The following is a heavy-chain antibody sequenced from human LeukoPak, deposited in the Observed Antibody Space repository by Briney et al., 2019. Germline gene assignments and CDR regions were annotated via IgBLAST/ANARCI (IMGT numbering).Heavy chain of an antibody. CDR2: ISAYNGNT. CDR3: ARDTFLLQSMVRGGNYYYGMDV. V-gene: IGHV1-18*01. CDR1: GYTFTSYG. Sequence: ASVKVSCKASGYTFTSYGISWVRQAPGQGLEWMGWISAYNGNTNYAQKLQGRVTMTTDTSTSTAYMELRSLRSDDTAVYYCARDTFLLQSMVRGGNYYYGMDVWGQGTTVTVSS. J-gene: IGHJ6*02. D-gene: IGHD3-10*01.